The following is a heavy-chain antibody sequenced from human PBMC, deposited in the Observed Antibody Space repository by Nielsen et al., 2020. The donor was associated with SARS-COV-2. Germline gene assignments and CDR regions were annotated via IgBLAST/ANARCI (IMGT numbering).Heavy chain of an antibody. D-gene: IGHD1-14*01. CDR3: ARQPRSIISNWFDP. CDR2: IDPTDSHT. CDR1: GFSFTNYC. Sequence: GESLKISCTASGFSFTNYCISWVRQMPGKGLEWMGNIDPTDSHTNYSPSFQGHVTISADKSITTAYLQWSSLEASDSAMYYCARQPRSIISNWFDPWGQGTLVTVST. J-gene: IGHJ5*02. V-gene: IGHV5-10-1*01.